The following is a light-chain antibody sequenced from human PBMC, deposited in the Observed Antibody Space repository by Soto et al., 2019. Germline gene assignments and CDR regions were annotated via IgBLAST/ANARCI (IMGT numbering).Light chain of an antibody. CDR2: DVS. J-gene: IGLJ2*01. Sequence: QSVLTQPASVSGSPGQSITISCTGTSSDVGGYNYVSWYQQHPGKAPKLMNYDVSNRPSGVSNRFSGSKSGNTASLTISGLQAEDGAEYYCSSYTSSSVVFGGGTKLTVL. CDR1: SSDVGGYNY. CDR3: SSYTSSSVV. V-gene: IGLV2-14*01.